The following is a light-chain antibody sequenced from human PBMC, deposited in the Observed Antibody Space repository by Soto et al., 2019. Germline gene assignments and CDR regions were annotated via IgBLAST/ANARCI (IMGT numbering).Light chain of an antibody. CDR2: AAS. CDR1: QSISSY. J-gene: IGKJ1*01. Sequence: DIQMTQSPSSLSASVGDRVIITCRASQSISSYLNWYQQKPGRAPKLLIYAASRLQSGVPSRFSGSGSGTDFTLTISSLQPEDFATYYCKESYSTQWTFGQGTKVEIK. V-gene: IGKV1-39*01. CDR3: KESYSTQWT.